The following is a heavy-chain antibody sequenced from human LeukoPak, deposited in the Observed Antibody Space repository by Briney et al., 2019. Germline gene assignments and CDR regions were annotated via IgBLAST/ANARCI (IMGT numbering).Heavy chain of an antibody. D-gene: IGHD3-3*01. Sequence: GGSLRLSCAASGFTFSSYAMSRVRQAPGKGLEWVSAISGSGGNTYYADSVKGRFTISRDNSKNTLYLQMNSLRAEDTAVYYCAKGPDDFWSGYYTEYWGQGTLVTVSS. CDR2: ISGSGGNT. CDR3: AKGPDDFWSGYYTEY. J-gene: IGHJ4*02. CDR1: GFTFSSYA. V-gene: IGHV3-23*01.